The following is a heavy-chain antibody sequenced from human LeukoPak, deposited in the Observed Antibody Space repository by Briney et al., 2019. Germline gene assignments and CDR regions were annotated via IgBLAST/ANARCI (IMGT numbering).Heavy chain of an antibody. V-gene: IGHV4-4*07. J-gene: IGHJ6*03. D-gene: IGHD4-17*01. Sequence: SETLSLTCTVSGGSISSYYWSWIRQPAGKGLEWIGRIYTSGSTNYNPSLKSRVTMSVDTSKNQFSLKLSSVTAPDTAVYYCARDQLYGSYYYYYMDVWGKGTTVTVSS. CDR1: GGSISSYY. CDR3: ARDQLYGSYYYYYMDV. CDR2: IYTSGST.